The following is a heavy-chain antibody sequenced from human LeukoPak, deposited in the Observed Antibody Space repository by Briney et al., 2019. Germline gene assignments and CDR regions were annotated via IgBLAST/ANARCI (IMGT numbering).Heavy chain of an antibody. CDR2: ISYDGSNK. V-gene: IGHV3-30*01. Sequence: GRSLRLSCAAFGFTFSSYAMHWVRQAPGKGLEWVAVISYDGSNKYYADSVKGRFTISRDNSKNTLYLQMNSLRAEDTAVYYCAREEYSSSWLRAGSAQFDYWGQGTLVTVSS. CDR3: AREEYSSSWLRAGSAQFDY. J-gene: IGHJ4*02. D-gene: IGHD6-6*01. CDR1: GFTFSSYA.